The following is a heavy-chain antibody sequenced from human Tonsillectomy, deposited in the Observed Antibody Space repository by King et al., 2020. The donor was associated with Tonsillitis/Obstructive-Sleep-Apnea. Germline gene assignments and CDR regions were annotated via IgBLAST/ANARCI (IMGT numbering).Heavy chain of an antibody. V-gene: IGHV3-21*06. CDR3: ARGITMVRGVIYYMDV. J-gene: IGHJ6*03. CDR1: GFTFSSYN. D-gene: IGHD3-10*01. Sequence: VQLVESGGGLVKPGGSLRLSCAASGFTFSSYNMNWVRQAPGKGLEWVSSISGSDSYIHYADSVKGRFTIFRDNAKSSLYLQVNSLRAEDTAVYYCARGITMVRGVIYYMDVWGKGTTVTVSS. CDR2: ISGSDSYI.